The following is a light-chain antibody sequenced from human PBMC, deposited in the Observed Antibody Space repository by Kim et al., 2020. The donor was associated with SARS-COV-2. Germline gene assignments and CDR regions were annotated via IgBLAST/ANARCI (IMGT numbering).Light chain of an antibody. CDR3: QVWDSSSDHWV. CDR1: NIGSKR. J-gene: IGLJ3*02. CDR2: YDS. V-gene: IGLV3-21*04. Sequence: APGKTARITCGGNNIGSKRVHWYQQKPGQAPILLIYYDSDRPSGIPERFSGSTSGNTATLTITRVEAGDEADYYCQVWDSSSDHWVFGGGTQLTVL.